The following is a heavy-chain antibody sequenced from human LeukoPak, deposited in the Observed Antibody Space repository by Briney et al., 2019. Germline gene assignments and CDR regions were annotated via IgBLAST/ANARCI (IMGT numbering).Heavy chain of an antibody. CDR3: ARLKVAGTGDYYYGMDV. D-gene: IGHD6-19*01. J-gene: IGHJ6*04. Sequence: GRSLRLSCAASGFTFSGYGMHWVRQAPGKGLEWVAVIWYDGSNKYYADSVKGRFTISRDNSKNTLYLQMNSLRAEDTAVYYCARLKVAGTGDYYYGMDVWGKGTTVTVSS. V-gene: IGHV3-33*01. CDR2: IWYDGSNK. CDR1: GFTFSGYG.